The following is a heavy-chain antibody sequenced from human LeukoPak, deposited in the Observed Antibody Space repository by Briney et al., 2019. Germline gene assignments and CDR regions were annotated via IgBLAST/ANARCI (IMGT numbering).Heavy chain of an antibody. CDR3: ATSPRDSSGYYWFDP. Sequence: SETLSLTCTVSGGSISSYYWSWIRQPPGKGLEWIGYIYYSGSTNYNPSLKSRVTISVDTSKNQFSLKLSSVTAADTTVYYCATSPRDSSGYYWFDPWGQGTLVTVSS. J-gene: IGHJ5*02. CDR2: IYYSGST. CDR1: GGSISSYY. D-gene: IGHD3-22*01. V-gene: IGHV4-59*01.